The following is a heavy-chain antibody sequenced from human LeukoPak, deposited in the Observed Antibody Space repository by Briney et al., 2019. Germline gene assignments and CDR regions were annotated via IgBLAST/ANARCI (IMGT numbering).Heavy chain of an antibody. J-gene: IGHJ4*02. CDR1: GYTFTGYY. D-gene: IGHD6-13*01. V-gene: IGHV1-2*04. CDR3: ARGRGEQLVHSDFDY. Sequence: ASVKVSCKASGYTFTGYYMHWVRQAPGQGLEWMGWINPNSGGTNYAQKFQGWVTMTRDTSISTAYMELSRLGSDDTAVYYCARGRGEQLVHSDFDYWGQGTLVTVSS. CDR2: INPNSGGT.